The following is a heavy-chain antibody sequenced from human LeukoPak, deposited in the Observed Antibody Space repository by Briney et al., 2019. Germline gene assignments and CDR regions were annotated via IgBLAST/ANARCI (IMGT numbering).Heavy chain of an antibody. J-gene: IGHJ5*02. D-gene: IGHD5-12*01. CDR3: ARARAPYDA. Sequence: SETLSLTCAVYGGSFSGYYWSWIRQPPGKGLERIGEINHSGSTNYNPSLKSRVTISVDTSKNQFSLKLSSVTAADTAVYYCARARAPYDAWGQGTLVTVSS. CDR1: GGSFSGYY. CDR2: INHSGST. V-gene: IGHV4-34*01.